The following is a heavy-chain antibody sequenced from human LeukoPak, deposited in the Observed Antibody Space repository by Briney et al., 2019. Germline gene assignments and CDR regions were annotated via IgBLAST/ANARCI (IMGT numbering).Heavy chain of an antibody. D-gene: IGHD4-17*01. Sequence: VRSLRLSCAASGFTFSSYAISWVRQAPGKGLEWVSATSGSVGSTSYADSVKGRFTISRNNLKNTLYLQMNSLRAEDTAVYYCAKGTTVTTPRAFDIGGQGTMVSVFS. J-gene: IGHJ3*02. CDR2: TSGSVGST. CDR3: AKGTTVTTPRAFDI. V-gene: IGHV3-23*01. CDR1: GFTFSSYA.